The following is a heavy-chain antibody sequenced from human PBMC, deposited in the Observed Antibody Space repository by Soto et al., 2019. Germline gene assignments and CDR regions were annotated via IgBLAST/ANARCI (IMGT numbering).Heavy chain of an antibody. D-gene: IGHD6-19*01. V-gene: IGHV1-18*01. CDR1: GYTFSNYG. J-gene: IGHJ6*02. CDR3: SRFIMVGGWFDPNYYHGMDV. Sequence: ASVKVSCKTSGYTFSNYGINWVRQAPGQGLEWMGWISGYNGNTNYAQAVQGRVTMTTDTSTGTVYMELRSLKSDDTAIYYCSRFIMVGGWFDPNYYHGMDVWGQGTTVTVSS. CDR2: ISGYNGNT.